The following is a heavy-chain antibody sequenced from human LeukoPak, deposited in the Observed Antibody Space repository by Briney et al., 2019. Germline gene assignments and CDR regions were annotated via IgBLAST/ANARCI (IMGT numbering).Heavy chain of an antibody. CDR3: ARGSHPPTN. Sequence: GGSLRLSCAASGLTFSDYYMTWIRQAPGKGLEWVAYISNSGNIIYYVDSVKGRFTISRDNAKNSLYLQVNSLRAEDTAVYYCARGSHPPTNWGQGTLVTVSS. D-gene: IGHD2-8*01. CDR1: GLTFSDYY. J-gene: IGHJ4*02. CDR2: ISNSGNII. V-gene: IGHV3-11*04.